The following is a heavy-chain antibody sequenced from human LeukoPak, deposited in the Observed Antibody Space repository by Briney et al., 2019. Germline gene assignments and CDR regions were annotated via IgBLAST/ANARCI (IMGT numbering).Heavy chain of an antibody. CDR3: AHSRGQQNSGYDEG. D-gene: IGHD5-12*01. V-gene: IGHV1-2*02. CDR2: INPNSGGT. J-gene: IGHJ4*02. CDR1: GYTFTGYY. Sequence: GASVKVSCKASGYTFTGYYMHWVRQALGQGLEWMGWINPNSGGTNYAQKFQGRVTMTGDTSISTAYMELSRLRSDDTAVYYCAHSRGQQNSGYDEGWGQGTLVTVSS.